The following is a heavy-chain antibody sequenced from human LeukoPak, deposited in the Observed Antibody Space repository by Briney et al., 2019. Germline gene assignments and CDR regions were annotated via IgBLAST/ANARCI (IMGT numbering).Heavy chain of an antibody. Sequence: SETLSLTCTVSGGSISSSSYYWGWIRQPPGKGLEWIGSIYYSGSGSTYYNPSLKSRVTISVDTSKNQFSLKLSSVTAADTAVYYCARGYSSSWYFNWFDPWGQGTLVTVSS. J-gene: IGHJ5*02. D-gene: IGHD6-13*01. CDR2: IYYSGSGST. CDR1: GGSISSSSYY. V-gene: IGHV4-39*01. CDR3: ARGYSSSWYFNWFDP.